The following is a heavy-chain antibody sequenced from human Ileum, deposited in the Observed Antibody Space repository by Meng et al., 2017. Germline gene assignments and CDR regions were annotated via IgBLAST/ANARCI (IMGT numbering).Heavy chain of an antibody. CDR1: GDSVSNNNAA. D-gene: IGHD3-10*01. V-gene: IGHV6-1*01. CDR3: SRGPIFGSGSYFDY. J-gene: IGHJ4*02. CDR2: TYYRSKWYY. Sequence: SETLSLTCAISGDSVSNNNAAWNWIRQSPSRGLEWLGRTYYRSKWYYDYAESVKSRITINADTSKNQFSLQLNSVTPEDTAVYYCSRGPIFGSGSYFDYWGQGTLVTVS.